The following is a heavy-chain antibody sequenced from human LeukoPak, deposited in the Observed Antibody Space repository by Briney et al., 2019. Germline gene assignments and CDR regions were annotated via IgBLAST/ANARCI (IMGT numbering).Heavy chain of an antibody. D-gene: IGHD6-6*01. CDR3: AKKGYSSSFDY. CDR1: GFTFDDYA. J-gene: IGHJ4*02. Sequence: GRSLRLSCAASGFTFDDYAMHWVRQAPGKGLEWVSGISWNSGSVGYADSVKGRFTISRDNAKNSLYLQMNSLRAEDTALYYCAKKGYSSSFDYWGQGALVTVSS. CDR2: ISWNSGSV. V-gene: IGHV3-9*01.